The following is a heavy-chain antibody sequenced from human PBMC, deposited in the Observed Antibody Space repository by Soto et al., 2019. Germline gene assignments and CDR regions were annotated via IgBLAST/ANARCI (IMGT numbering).Heavy chain of an antibody. CDR3: ERGSSVAAAVVPPDY. CDR2: INHSGST. J-gene: IGHJ4*02. Sequence: SETLSLTCAVYGGSFSGYYWSWIRQPPGKGLEWIGEINHSGSTNYNPSLKSRVTISVDTSKNQFSLKLSSVTAADTAVYYCERGSSVAAAVVPPDYWGQGTLVTVSS. V-gene: IGHV4-34*01. D-gene: IGHD6-13*01. CDR1: GGSFSGYY.